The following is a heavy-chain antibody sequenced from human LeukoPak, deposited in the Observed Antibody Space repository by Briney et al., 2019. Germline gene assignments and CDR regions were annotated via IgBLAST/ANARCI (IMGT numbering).Heavy chain of an antibody. CDR3: ARDIAAAGRTKTYYFDY. D-gene: IGHD6-13*01. CDR2: IIPIFGTA. CDR1: GGTFSSYA. V-gene: IGHV1-69*13. J-gene: IGHJ4*02. Sequence: GASVKVSCKASGGTFSSYAISWVRQAPGQGLEWMGGIIPIFGTANYAQKFQGRVTTTADESTSTAYMELSSLRSEDTAVYYCARDIAAAGRTKTYYFDYWGQGTLVTVSS.